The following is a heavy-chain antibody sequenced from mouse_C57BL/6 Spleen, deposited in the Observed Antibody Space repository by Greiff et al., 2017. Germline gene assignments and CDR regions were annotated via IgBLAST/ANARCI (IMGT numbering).Heavy chain of an antibody. CDR2: ILPGSGSS. J-gene: IGHJ2*01. V-gene: IGHV1-9*01. D-gene: IGHD2-1*01. Sequence: QVQLQQSGAELLKPGASVKLSCKASGYTFTGYWIEWVKQWPGHGLEWIGEILPGSGSSNYNEKFEGKATVTADKSSNTAYMQLSSLTTDVSAIYDGARRTIYYGNYLDCWGQGTTLTVST. CDR1: GYTFTGYW. CDR3: ARRTIYYGNYLDC.